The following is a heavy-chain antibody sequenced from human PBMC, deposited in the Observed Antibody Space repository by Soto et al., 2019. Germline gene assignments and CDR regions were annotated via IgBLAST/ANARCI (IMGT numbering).Heavy chain of an antibody. CDR2: INHSGST. Sequence: QVQLQQWGAGLLKPSETLSLTCAVYGGSFSGYYWSWIRQPPGKGLEWIGEINHSGSTNYNPSLRSRVTISVDTSKNQFSLKLSYVTAADKAVYYCARGFAYYDSSGYYFWFDPWGQGTLVTVSS. V-gene: IGHV4-34*01. CDR3: ARGFAYYDSSGYYFWFDP. J-gene: IGHJ5*02. CDR1: GGSFSGYY. D-gene: IGHD3-22*01.